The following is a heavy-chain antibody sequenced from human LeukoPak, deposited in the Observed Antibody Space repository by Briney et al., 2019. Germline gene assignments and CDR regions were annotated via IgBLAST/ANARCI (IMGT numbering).Heavy chain of an antibody. Sequence: PGGSLRLSCAASEFSVGSNYMTWVRQAPGKGLEWVSGIGGSGAITRYAESVKGRFTISRDDSKNTLYLQMNSLRAEDTAVYYCAQDGASIRFDNWGQGTLVSVSS. V-gene: IGHV3-23*01. CDR3: AQDGASIRFDN. D-gene: IGHD3-16*01. CDR1: EFSVGSNY. CDR2: IGGSGAIT. J-gene: IGHJ4*02.